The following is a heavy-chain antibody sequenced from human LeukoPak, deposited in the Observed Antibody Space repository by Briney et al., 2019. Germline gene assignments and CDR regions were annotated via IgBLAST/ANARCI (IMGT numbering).Heavy chain of an antibody. J-gene: IGHJ4*02. D-gene: IGHD6-13*01. CDR3: ARGRNGYSSSWYALGY. CDR1: GGSISSSNW. CDR2: IYHSGST. V-gene: IGHV4-4*02. Sequence: TPSETLSLTCAVSGGSISSSNWWSWVRQPPGKGLEWIGEIYHSGSTNYNPSLKSRVTISVDKSKNQFSLKLSSVTAADTAVYYCARGRNGYSSSWYALGYWGQGTLVTVSS.